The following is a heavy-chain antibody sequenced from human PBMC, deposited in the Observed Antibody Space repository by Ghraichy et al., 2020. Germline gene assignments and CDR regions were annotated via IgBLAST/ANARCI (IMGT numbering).Heavy chain of an antibody. J-gene: IGHJ4*02. Sequence: GESLNISCAASGFTFSSYGMHWVRQAPGKGLEWVAVIWYDGSNKYYADSVKGRFTISRDNSKNTLYLQMNSLRAEDTAVYYCARDMSMFDYWGQGTLVTVSS. V-gene: IGHV3-33*01. D-gene: IGHD3-10*02. CDR2: IWYDGSNK. CDR3: ARDMSMFDY. CDR1: GFTFSSYG.